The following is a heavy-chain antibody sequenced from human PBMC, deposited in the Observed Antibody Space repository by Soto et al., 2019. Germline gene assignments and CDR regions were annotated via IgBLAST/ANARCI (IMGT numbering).Heavy chain of an antibody. D-gene: IGHD6-6*01. CDR1: GYAFTGYY. J-gene: IGHJ4*02. Sequence: QVQLVQSGAEVKKPGASVKVSCKASGYAFTGYYIHWVRQAPGQGLEWMGWNNPNTGGLNYSQKFRGRETMTTETSISTAYMRLSSLRSDDTALYFCACSASSIGARPDYWGQGTLVTVSS. CDR2: NNPNTGGL. V-gene: IGHV1-2*02. CDR3: ACSASSIGARPDY.